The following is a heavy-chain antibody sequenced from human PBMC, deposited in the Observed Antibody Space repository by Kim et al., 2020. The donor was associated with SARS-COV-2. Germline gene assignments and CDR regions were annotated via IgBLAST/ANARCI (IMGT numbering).Heavy chain of an antibody. V-gene: IGHV4-59*09. D-gene: IGHD1-26*01. Sequence: PSRKRRVTLSVDTAKNQFSLKLSSVTAADTAVYYCARGHRTGAVFRYFDSWGQGTLVTVSS. CDR3: ARGHRTGAVFRYFDS. J-gene: IGHJ4*02.